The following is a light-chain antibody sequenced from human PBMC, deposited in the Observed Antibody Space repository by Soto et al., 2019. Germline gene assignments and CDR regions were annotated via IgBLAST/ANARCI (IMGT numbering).Light chain of an antibody. Sequence: DIQMTQSPSTLSASVGDRVTITCRASQSISSWLAWYQQKPGKAPKLLIYKASSLESGVPSRFSGSGSGTECTRTISSLQPDDFATNYCQQYSSPVVTFGPGTNVDIK. J-gene: IGKJ3*01. CDR3: QQYSSPVVT. V-gene: IGKV1-5*03. CDR1: QSISSW. CDR2: KAS.